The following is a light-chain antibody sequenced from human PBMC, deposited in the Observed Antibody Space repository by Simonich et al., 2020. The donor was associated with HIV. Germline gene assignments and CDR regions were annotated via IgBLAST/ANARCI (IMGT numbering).Light chain of an antibody. J-gene: IGKJ1*01. CDR2: KAS. CDR3: QQFFSTPWT. CDR1: QSVSTW. V-gene: IGKV1-5*03. Sequence: DIQMTQSPSTLSASLGDRVTITCRASQSVSTWVAWYQQKPGKAPKLLIYKASSLESGVPSRFSGSGSGTDYTLTISSLQPEDFATYYCQQFFSTPWTFGQGTKVEIK.